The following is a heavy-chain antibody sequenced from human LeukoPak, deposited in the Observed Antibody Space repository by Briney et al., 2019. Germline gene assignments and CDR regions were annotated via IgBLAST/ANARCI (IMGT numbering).Heavy chain of an antibody. CDR3: ARDLTYYDFWSGQYYGMDV. D-gene: IGHD3-3*01. J-gene: IGHJ6*02. CDR2: INTNTGNP. CDR1: GYTFTSYA. Sequence: ASVKVSCKASGYTFTSYAMNWVRQAPGQGLEWMGWINTNTGNPTYAQGFTGRFVFSLDTSVSTAYLQISSLKAEDTAVYYCARDLTYYDFWSGQYYGMDVWGQGTTVTVSS. V-gene: IGHV7-4-1*02.